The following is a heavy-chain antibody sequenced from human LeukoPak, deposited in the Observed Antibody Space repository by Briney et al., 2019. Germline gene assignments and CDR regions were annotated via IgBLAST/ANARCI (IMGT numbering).Heavy chain of an antibody. CDR1: GDSISSSNYY. CDR3: ARRRWXXTXXXPFD. D-gene: IGHD1-26*01. J-gene: IGHJ4*01. Sequence: SETLSLTCTVSGDSISSSNYYWIWIRQPPGKGLEWIGSIHDTGSTYYNPSLKSRVTISVDTSKNQFSLKMNSVTAADTAVDYCARRRWXXTXXXPFD. V-gene: IGHV4-39*07. CDR2: IHDTGST.